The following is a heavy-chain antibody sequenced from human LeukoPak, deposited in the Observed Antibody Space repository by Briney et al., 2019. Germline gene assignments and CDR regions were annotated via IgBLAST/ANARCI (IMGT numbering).Heavy chain of an antibody. V-gene: IGHV4-59*08. Sequence: SETLSLTCTVSGGSISSYYWSWIRQPPGKGLEWIGYIYYSGSTNYNPSLKSRVTISVDTSKNQFSLELSSVTAADTAVYYCASGASSSSPYYYYGMDVWGQGTTVTVSS. D-gene: IGHD2-2*01. CDR3: ASGASSSSPYYYYGMDV. J-gene: IGHJ6*02. CDR2: IYYSGST. CDR1: GGSISSYY.